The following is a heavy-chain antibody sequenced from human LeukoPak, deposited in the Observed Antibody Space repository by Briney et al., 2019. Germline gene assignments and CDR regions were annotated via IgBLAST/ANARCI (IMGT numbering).Heavy chain of an antibody. CDR3: AIDPNWGTHS. CDR2: IGSSGGGI. Sequence: GGSLRLSCAASGFTFSTYTMYWVRHPPGKRLEWVSIIGSSGGGIHYADSVKGWFTISRDNSKNALYLQMNSLRVEDTAVYYCAIDPNWGTHSWGQGVLVTVSS. CDR1: GFTFSTYT. D-gene: IGHD7-27*01. J-gene: IGHJ4*02. V-gene: IGHV3-23*01.